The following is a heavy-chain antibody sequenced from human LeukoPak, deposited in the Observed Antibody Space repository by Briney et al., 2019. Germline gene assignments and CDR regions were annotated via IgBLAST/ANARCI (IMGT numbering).Heavy chain of an antibody. CDR1: GGSISSYY. D-gene: IGHD3-10*01. V-gene: IGHV4-59*01. J-gene: IGHJ6*02. CDR3: ARETLLWFGELYYYYGMDV. Sequence: KSSETLSLTCTVSGGSISSYYWSWIRQPPGKGPEWIGYIYYSGSTNYNPSLKSRVTISVDTSKNQFSLKLSSVTAADTAVYYCARETLLWFGELYYYYGMDVWGQGTTVTVSS. CDR2: IYYSGST.